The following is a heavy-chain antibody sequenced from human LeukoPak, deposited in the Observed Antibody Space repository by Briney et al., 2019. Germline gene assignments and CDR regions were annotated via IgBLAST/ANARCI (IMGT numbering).Heavy chain of an antibody. J-gene: IGHJ4*02. Sequence: SETLSLTCAVSGGSISSGGYYWDWIRQPPGKGLEWIGSIYYSGSTYYNPSLKSRVTISVDTSKKQFSLKLSSVTAADTAVYYCARRGAWSGFYDYWGQGTLVTVSS. CDR2: IYYSGST. CDR1: GGSISSGGYY. CDR3: ARRGAWSGFYDY. D-gene: IGHD3-3*01. V-gene: IGHV4-39*01.